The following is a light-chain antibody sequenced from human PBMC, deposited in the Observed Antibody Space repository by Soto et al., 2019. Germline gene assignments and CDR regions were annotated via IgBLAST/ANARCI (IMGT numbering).Light chain of an antibody. CDR3: CSYAGSWV. J-gene: IGLJ3*02. Sequence: QSALTQPASVSGSPGQSITISCTGTSSDVGSHNFVSWYQQRPGKAPKLMIFEVTKRPSGVSSRFSASKSGNTASLTISGVQAEDEADYYCCSYAGSWVFGGGTKVTVL. CDR1: SSDVGSHNF. V-gene: IGLV2-23*02. CDR2: EVT.